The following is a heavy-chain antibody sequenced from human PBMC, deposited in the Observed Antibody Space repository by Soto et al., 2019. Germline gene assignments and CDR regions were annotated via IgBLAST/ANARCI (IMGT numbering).Heavy chain of an antibody. V-gene: IGHV3-11*01. CDR3: AKDQEGSGSHWLGYNYYGMDV. CDR1: GFTISAYY. J-gene: IGHJ6*02. CDR2: ISSVGTTT. Sequence: GGSLRLSCEAPGFTISAYYMSWIRRAPGKGREWGSYISSVGTTTYYADSAKGRFSISMDNAKNSLYLQMNSLRAEDTAVYFCAKDQEGSGSHWLGYNYYGMDVWGQGTTVTVSS. D-gene: IGHD3-10*01.